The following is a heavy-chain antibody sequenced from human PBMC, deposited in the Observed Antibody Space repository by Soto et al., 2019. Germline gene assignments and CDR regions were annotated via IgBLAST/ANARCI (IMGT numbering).Heavy chain of an antibody. CDR3: ARGGSDGSRFLYGMDV. D-gene: IGHD3-10*01. Sequence: GASVKVSCKASGYTFTSYYMHWVRQAPGQGLEWMGIINPSGGSTSYAQKFQGRVTMTRDTSTSTVYMELSSLRSEDTAVYYCARGGSDGSRFLYGMDVWGQGTTVTVSS. J-gene: IGHJ6*02. V-gene: IGHV1-46*01. CDR2: INPSGGST. CDR1: GYTFTSYY.